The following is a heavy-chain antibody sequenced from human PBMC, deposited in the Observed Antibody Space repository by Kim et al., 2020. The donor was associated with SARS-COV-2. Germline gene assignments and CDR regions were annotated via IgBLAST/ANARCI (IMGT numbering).Heavy chain of an antibody. V-gene: IGHV3-30-3*01. D-gene: IGHD6-19*01. J-gene: IGHJ4*02. CDR2: ISYDGSNK. Sequence: GGSLRLSCAASGFTFSSYAMHWVRQAPGKGLEWVAVISYDGSNKYYADSVKGRFTISRDNSKNTLYLQMNSLRAEDTAVYYCARGGRRIAVAHDYWGQGTLVTVSS. CDR3: ARGGRRIAVAHDY. CDR1: GFTFSSYA.